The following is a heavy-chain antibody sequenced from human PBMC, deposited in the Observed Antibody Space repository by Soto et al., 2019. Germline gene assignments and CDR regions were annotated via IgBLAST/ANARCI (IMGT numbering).Heavy chain of an antibody. D-gene: IGHD3-3*01. CDR3: ARAGEYYDFWSGGGMDV. V-gene: IGHV4-39*01. Sequence: TSETLSLTCTVSGGSISSTTYYWGWIRQPPGKGLEWIASIYYSGSTYYNPSLKSRVTISVDTSKNQFSLKLSSVTAADTAVYYCARAGEYYDFWSGGGMDVWGQGTTVTVSS. CDR2: IYYSGST. J-gene: IGHJ6*02. CDR1: GGSISSTTYY.